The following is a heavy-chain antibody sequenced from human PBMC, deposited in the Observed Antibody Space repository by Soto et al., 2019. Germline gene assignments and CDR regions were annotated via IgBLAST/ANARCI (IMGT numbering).Heavy chain of an antibody. CDR2: ISYDGSNK. Sequence: QVQLVESGGGVVQPGRSLRLSCAASGFTFSSYGMHWVRQAPGKGLEWVAVISYDGSNKYYADSVKGRFTISRDNSKNTLYLQMNSLRAEDTAVYYCATDRGGYYYDSSGYPQSYFDYWGQGTLVTVSS. V-gene: IGHV3-30*03. J-gene: IGHJ4*02. CDR1: GFTFSSYG. CDR3: ATDRGGYYYDSSGYPQSYFDY. D-gene: IGHD3-22*01.